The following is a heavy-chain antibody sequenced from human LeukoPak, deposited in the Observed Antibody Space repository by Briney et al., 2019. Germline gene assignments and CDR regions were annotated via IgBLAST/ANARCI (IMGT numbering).Heavy chain of an antibody. V-gene: IGHV1-8*02. CDR2: MNPNSGNT. D-gene: IGHD6-19*01. Sequence: ASVKVSCKASGYTFTSYDINWVRQATGQGLEWMGWMNPNSGNTGYAQKFQGRVTMTRDTSISTAYMELSRLRSDDTAVYYCARLGSGWSDYFDYWGQGTLVTVSS. J-gene: IGHJ4*02. CDR3: ARLGSGWSDYFDY. CDR1: GYTFTSYD.